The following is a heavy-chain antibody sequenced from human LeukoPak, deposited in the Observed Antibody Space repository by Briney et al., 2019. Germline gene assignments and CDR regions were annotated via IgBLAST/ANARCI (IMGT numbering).Heavy chain of an antibody. CDR2: INPNSGGT. J-gene: IGHJ3*01. V-gene: IGHV1-2*02. D-gene: IGHD7-27*01. CDR1: GYTFTGYY. Sequence: ASVKVSCKASGYTFTGYYMHWVRQAPGQGLEWMGWINPNSGGTNYAQKFQGRVTMTRDTSMNTIYMEMSRLRSDDTAYYFCARGANWGSGDGYDVWGQGTLVTVSS. CDR3: ARGANWGSGDGYDV.